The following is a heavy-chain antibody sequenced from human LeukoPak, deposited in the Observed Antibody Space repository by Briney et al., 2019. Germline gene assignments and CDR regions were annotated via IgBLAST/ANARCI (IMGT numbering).Heavy chain of an antibody. Sequence: GGSLRLSCAASGFTFSSYSMNWVRQAPGKGLEWASSISSSSSYIYYADSVKGRFTISRDNAKNSLYLQMNSLRAEDTAVYYCARRVDTAMAAADYWGQGTLVTVSS. CDR3: ARRVDTAMAAADY. V-gene: IGHV3-21*01. CDR2: ISSSSSYI. D-gene: IGHD5-18*01. CDR1: GFTFSSYS. J-gene: IGHJ4*02.